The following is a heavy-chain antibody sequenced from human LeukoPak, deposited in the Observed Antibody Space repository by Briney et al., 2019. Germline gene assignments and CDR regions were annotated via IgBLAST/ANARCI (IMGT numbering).Heavy chain of an antibody. Sequence: SETLSLTCTVSGGSISSSSYYWGWIRQPPGKGLEWIGNIYYSGSTYYNPSLKSRVTMSVDTSKNQFSLKLSSVTAADTAVYYCARYYYGSGSYYYFDSWGQGTLVTVSS. CDR1: GGSISSSSYY. CDR2: IYYSGST. CDR3: ARYYYGSGSYYYFDS. J-gene: IGHJ4*02. V-gene: IGHV4-39*01. D-gene: IGHD3-10*01.